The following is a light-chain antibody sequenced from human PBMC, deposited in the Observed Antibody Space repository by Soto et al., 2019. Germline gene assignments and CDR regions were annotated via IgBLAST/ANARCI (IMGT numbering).Light chain of an antibody. CDR3: QQYNNWPPMT. CDR2: GAS. V-gene: IGKV3-20*01. Sequence: EIVLTQSPGTLSLSPGEGATLSCRASQSVRSNYLAWYQQKPGQAPRLLIYGASSRATGIPDRFSGSGSGTEFTLTISSLQSEDFAVYYCQQYNNWPPMTFGQGTKVDIK. CDR1: QSVRSNY. J-gene: IGKJ1*01.